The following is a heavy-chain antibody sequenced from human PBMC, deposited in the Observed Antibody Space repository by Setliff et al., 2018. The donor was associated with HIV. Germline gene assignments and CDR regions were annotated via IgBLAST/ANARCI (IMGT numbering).Heavy chain of an antibody. J-gene: IGHJ5*02. Sequence: GGSLRLSCAASGFTFSNYEMNWVRQAPGKGLEWVSYISSSGTTIYYADSVKGRFTISRDNAKNSLYLQMNSLTAEDTAVYYCARDNGRYFDRGWFDPWGQGALVTVSS. V-gene: IGHV3-48*03. D-gene: IGHD3-9*01. CDR1: GFTFSNYE. CDR2: ISSSGTTI. CDR3: ARDNGRYFDRGWFDP.